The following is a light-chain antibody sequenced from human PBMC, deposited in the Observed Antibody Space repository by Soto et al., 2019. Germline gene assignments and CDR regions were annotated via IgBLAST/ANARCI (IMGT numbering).Light chain of an antibody. Sequence: QSVLTQPASVSGSPGQSITISCTGTSSDVGGYNYVSWYQQYPGKAPKLIIYEVRNRPSGVSNRFSGSKSGNTASLTISGLQAEDEADYYCSSYTSSIIPYVFGTGTKAHRP. V-gene: IGLV2-14*01. CDR2: EVR. CDR1: SSDVGGYNY. J-gene: IGLJ1*01. CDR3: SSYTSSIIPYV.